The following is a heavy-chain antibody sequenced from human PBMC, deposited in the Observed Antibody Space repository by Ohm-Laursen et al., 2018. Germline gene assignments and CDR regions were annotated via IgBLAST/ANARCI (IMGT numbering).Heavy chain of an antibody. CDR3: ARVPSYDPSFDY. Sequence: GSLRLSCAASGFPFSAYSMNWVRRAPGKGLEWVSSISSSSSYIYYADSVKGRFTISRDNAKNSLYLQMNSLRAEDTAVYYCARVPSYDPSFDYWGQGTLVTVSS. CDR1: GFPFSAYS. D-gene: IGHD3-3*01. CDR2: ISSSSSYI. J-gene: IGHJ4*02. V-gene: IGHV3-21*01.